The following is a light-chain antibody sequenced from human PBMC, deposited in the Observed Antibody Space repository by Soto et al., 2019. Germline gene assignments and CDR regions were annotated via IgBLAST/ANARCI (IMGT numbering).Light chain of an antibody. J-gene: IGKJ1*01. CDR1: QIVLYSSNNKNY. Sequence: DIVMAQSPDSLAVSLGESATINCKSSQIVLYSSNNKNYLAWYQQKPGQPPKLLIYWASTRESGVPDRFSGSGSGTDFTLTISSLQPDDFATYYCQQYNSYSTFGQGTKVDIK. CDR3: QQYNSYST. CDR2: WAS. V-gene: IGKV4-1*01.